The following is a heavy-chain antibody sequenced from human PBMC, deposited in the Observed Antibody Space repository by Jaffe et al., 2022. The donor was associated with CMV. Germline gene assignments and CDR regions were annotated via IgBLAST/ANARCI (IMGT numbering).Heavy chain of an antibody. Sequence: EVQLVESGGGLVQPGRSLRLSCTASGFTFGDYAMSWVRQAPGKGLEWVGFIRSKAYGGTTEYAASVKGRFTISRDDSKSIAYLQMNSLKTEDTAVYYCTRDSGSYGGYDWDYYYYMDVWGKGTTVTVSS. CDR1: GFTFGDYA. CDR2: IRSKAYGGTT. D-gene: IGHD5-12*01. J-gene: IGHJ6*03. V-gene: IGHV3-49*04. CDR3: TRDSGSYGGYDWDYYYYMDV.